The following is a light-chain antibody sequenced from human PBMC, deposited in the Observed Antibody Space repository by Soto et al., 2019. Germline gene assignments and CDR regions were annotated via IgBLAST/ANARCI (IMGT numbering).Light chain of an antibody. J-gene: IGKJ1*01. Sequence: DIVMTQSPDSLAVSLGERATINCKSSQSVLYSSNNKNFLAWYQQKPGQPPKLLIYWASTRESGDPDRFSGSGSGTDFTLTISSLQAEDVAVYYCQQYYSTLWTFGQGTKVEIK. CDR2: WAS. CDR3: QQYYSTLWT. CDR1: QSVLYSSNNKNF. V-gene: IGKV4-1*01.